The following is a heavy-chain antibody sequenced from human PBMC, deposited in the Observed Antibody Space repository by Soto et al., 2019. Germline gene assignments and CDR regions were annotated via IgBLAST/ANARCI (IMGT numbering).Heavy chain of an antibody. Sequence: ALETLSLTCTVSGRSIKSRSYYWGWICQPAGKEMEWIGSIFYSGSTYYNPSLKSRVTISVDTSKNQFSLKLSSVTAADTAVYYCARHLTYCSAGSCYSDFPYYGMDVWGQGTTVT. CDR3: ARHLTYCSAGSCYSDFPYYGMDV. V-gene: IGHV4-39*01. J-gene: IGHJ6*01. CDR2: IFYSGST. CDR1: GRSIKSRSYY. D-gene: IGHD2-15*01.